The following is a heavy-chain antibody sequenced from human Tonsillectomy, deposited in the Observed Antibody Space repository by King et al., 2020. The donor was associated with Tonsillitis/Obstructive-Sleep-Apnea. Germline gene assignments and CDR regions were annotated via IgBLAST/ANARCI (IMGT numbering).Heavy chain of an antibody. CDR3: AREGAVMNAFDI. V-gene: IGHV4-59*01. CDR1: GGSITSYY. CDR2: IYYSGDT. Sequence: QLQESGPGLVKPSETLSLTCTVSGGSITSYYWSWIRQPPGKGLECIGYIYYSGDTNYNPSLKSRVTISVDTSKNQFSLKLSSVTAADTAVYYFAREGAVMNAFDIWGQGTMVTVSS. J-gene: IGHJ3*02. D-gene: IGHD2-8*01.